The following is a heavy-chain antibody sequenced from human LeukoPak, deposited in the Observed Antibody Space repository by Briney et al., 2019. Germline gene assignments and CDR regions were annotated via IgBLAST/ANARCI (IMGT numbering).Heavy chain of an antibody. CDR2: IIPIFGTA. V-gene: IGHV1-69*13. CDR3: ARDWYGSHHY. CDR1: GGAFSSYA. J-gene: IGHJ4*02. D-gene: IGHD3-10*01. Sequence: RRASVKVSCKASGGAFSSYAISWVRQAPGQGLEWMGGIIPIFGTASYAQKFQGRVTITADESTSTAYMELSSLRSEDTAVYYCARDWYGSHHYWGQGTLVTVSS.